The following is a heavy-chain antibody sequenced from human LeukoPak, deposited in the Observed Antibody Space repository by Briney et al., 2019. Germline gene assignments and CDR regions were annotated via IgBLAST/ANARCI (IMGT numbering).Heavy chain of an antibody. Sequence: GGSLTLSCTGSGFTFNDYYMSWVRQAPGKGLEWLSFISAGGYPIYYADSVRGRFTIPRDTAKNSLYLQMNSLRVEDTAVYYCVMTAGPPTDHWGQGALVTVSS. CDR2: ISAGGYPI. CDR1: GFTFNDYY. CDR3: VMTAGPPTDH. V-gene: IGHV3-11*04. J-gene: IGHJ4*01.